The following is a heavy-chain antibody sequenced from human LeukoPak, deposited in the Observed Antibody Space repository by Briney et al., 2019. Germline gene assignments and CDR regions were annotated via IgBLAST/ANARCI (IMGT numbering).Heavy chain of an antibody. D-gene: IGHD6-13*01. CDR2: ISHDGSNK. J-gene: IGHJ5*02. CDR1: GFTFSSYG. CDR3: ARERRAAAGKGTFDP. Sequence: GRSLRLSCAASGFTFSSYGIHWVRQAPAKGLEWVAVISHDGSNKYYADSVKGRFTISRDNSKNTLYLQMNSLRAEDTAVYYCARERRAAAGKGTFDPWGQGTLVTVSS. V-gene: IGHV3-30*03.